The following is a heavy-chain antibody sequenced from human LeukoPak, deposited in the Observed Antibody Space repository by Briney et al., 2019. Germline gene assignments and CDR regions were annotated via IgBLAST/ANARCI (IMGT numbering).Heavy chain of an antibody. CDR2: IYTSGST. D-gene: IGHD3-22*01. CDR1: GGSISSGSYY. V-gene: IGHV4-61*02. Sequence: SETLSLTCTVSGGSISSGSYYWSWIRQPAGKGLEWIGRIYTSGSTNYNPSLKSRVTMSVDTSKNQFSLKLSSVTAADTAVYYCARGRADYYDSSGYPLGPSPGYYYYYYMDVWGKGTTVTVSS. J-gene: IGHJ6*03. CDR3: ARGRADYYDSSGYPLGPSPGYYYYYYMDV.